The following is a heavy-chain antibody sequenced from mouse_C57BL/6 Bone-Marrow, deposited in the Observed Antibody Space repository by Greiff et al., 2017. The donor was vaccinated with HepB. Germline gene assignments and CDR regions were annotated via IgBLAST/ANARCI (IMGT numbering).Heavy chain of an antibody. J-gene: IGHJ3*01. CDR2: IHPNSGST. CDR1: GYTFTSYW. Sequence: QVQLQQPGAELVKPGASVKLSCKASGYTFTSYWMHWVKQRPGQGLEWIGMIHPNSGSTNYNEKFKSKATLTVDKSSSTAYMQLSRLTSEDSAVYYCARRDGYDGWFAYWGQWTLVTVSA. CDR3: ARRDGYDGWFAY. V-gene: IGHV1-64*01. D-gene: IGHD2-3*01.